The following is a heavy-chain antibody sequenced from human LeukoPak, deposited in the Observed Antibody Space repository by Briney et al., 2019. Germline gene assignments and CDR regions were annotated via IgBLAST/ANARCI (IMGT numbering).Heavy chain of an antibody. V-gene: IGHV4-39*01. CDR2: IYYSGST. D-gene: IGHD3-3*01. Sequence: SETLSLTCTVSGGSISSSSYYWGWIRQPPGKGLEWIGSIYYSGSTYYNPSLKSRVTISVDTSKNQFSLKLSSVTAADTAVYYCARHGVVTDYYYYYYMDVWGKGTTVTVPS. CDR3: ARHGVVTDYYYYYYMDV. CDR1: GGSISSSSYY. J-gene: IGHJ6*03.